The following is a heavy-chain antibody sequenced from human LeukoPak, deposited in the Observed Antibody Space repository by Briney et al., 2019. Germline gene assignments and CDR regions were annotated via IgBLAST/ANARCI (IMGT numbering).Heavy chain of an antibody. Sequence: GASVTVSCTASGYTFTSYYMHWVRQAPGQRLEWMGWINAGNGNTKYSQKFQGRVTITRDTSASTAYMELSSLRSEDTAVYYCARSINPYGGRRNTAMVPNAFDIWGQGTMVTVSS. V-gene: IGHV1-3*01. D-gene: IGHD5-18*01. J-gene: IGHJ3*02. CDR2: INAGNGNT. CDR1: GYTFTSYY. CDR3: ARSINPYGGRRNTAMVPNAFDI.